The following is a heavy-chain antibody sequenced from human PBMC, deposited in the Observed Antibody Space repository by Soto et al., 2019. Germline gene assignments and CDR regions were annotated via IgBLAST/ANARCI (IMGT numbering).Heavy chain of an antibody. CDR3: AKDVKDFWSGSSNCYGLCL. CDR1: GFTFDDYV. J-gene: IGHJ6*01. D-gene: IGHD3-3*01. Sequence: EVQLVESGGGLVQPGRSLRLACAASGFTFDDYVMHWVRQAPGKGLEWVSGISWNRGSKYYADSVKGRFTISRGNANNALYLEMNSLRAEDPALCYCAKDVKDFWSGSSNCYGLCLWGQGNTGTVFS. V-gene: IGHV3-9*01. CDR2: ISWNRGSK.